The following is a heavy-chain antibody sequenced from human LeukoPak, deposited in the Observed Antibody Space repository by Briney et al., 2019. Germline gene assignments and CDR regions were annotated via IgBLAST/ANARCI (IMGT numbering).Heavy chain of an antibody. V-gene: IGHV1-69*05. CDR1: GGTFSSYA. J-gene: IGHJ5*02. Sequence: SVKVSCKASGGTFSSYAISWVRQAPGQGLEWMGGIIPIFGTANYAQKFQGRVTMTRDTSISTAYMELSRLRSDDTAVYYFARDLLGSYRLTNWFDPWGQGTLVTVSS. CDR2: IIPIFGTA. CDR3: ARDLLGSYRLTNWFDP. D-gene: IGHD1-26*01.